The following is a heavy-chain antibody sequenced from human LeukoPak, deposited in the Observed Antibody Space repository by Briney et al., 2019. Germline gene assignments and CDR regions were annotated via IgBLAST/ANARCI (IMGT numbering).Heavy chain of an antibody. CDR2: MNEDGSDK. V-gene: IGHV3-7*01. D-gene: IGHD1-1*01. CDR1: GFTLSDYW. CDR3: ARESTEERPGC. Sequence: GGSLRLSCAASGFTLSDYWMSWVRQAPGKGLGWVANMNEDGSDKNYVDSVKGRFTISRDDAKNSLHLQMNSLRAEDTAVYYCARESTEERPGCWGQGTLVTVSS. J-gene: IGHJ4*02.